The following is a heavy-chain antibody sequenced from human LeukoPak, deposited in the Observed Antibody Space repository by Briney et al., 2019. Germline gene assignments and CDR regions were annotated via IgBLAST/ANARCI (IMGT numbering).Heavy chain of an antibody. D-gene: IGHD5-24*01. J-gene: IGHJ3*01. CDR1: GYTFTSYA. CDR3: ARVRWLQYDYDAFDF. CDR2: INTNTGNP. V-gene: IGHV7-4-1*02. Sequence: GASVKVSCKASGYTFTSYAMNWVRRAPGQGLEWMGWINTNTGNPTYAQGFTGRFVFSLDTSVSTAYLQISSLKAEDTAVYYCARVRWLQYDYDAFDFWGQGTVVSVSS.